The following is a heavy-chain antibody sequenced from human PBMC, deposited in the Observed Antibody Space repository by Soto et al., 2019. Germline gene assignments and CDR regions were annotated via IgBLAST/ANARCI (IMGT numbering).Heavy chain of an antibody. Sequence: QVQLVQSGAEVKKPGSSVKVSCKASGGTFSSYAISWVRQAPGQGIEWMGGIITIFGTANYAKKFQGRVTITADESTSTAYMELSSLRSEDTAVYSCARQGSMVRGYNWFDPWGQGTLVTVSS. CDR1: GGTFSSYA. CDR3: ARQGSMVRGYNWFDP. V-gene: IGHV1-69*01. J-gene: IGHJ5*02. CDR2: IITIFGTA. D-gene: IGHD3-10*01.